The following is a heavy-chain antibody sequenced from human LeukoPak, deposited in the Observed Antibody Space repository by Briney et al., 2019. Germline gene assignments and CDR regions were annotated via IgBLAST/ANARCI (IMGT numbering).Heavy chain of an antibody. J-gene: IGHJ4*02. Sequence: KTGRSLRLSCAASGFTFSNAWMSWVRQAPGKGLEWVGRIKSKTDGGTTDYAAPVKGRFTISRDDSKNTLYLQMNSLKTEDTAVYYCTTNLHYYDSSGYRSTVDYWGQGTLVTVSS. CDR2: IKSKTDGGTT. CDR1: GFTFSNAW. V-gene: IGHV3-15*01. D-gene: IGHD3-22*01. CDR3: TTNLHYYDSSGYRSTVDY.